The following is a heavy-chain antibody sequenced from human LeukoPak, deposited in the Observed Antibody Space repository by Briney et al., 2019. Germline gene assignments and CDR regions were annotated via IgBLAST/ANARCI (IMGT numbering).Heavy chain of an antibody. J-gene: IGHJ5*02. CDR3: ATDRNWFDP. CDR2: LKSRSQGGTA. CDR1: GFTFSSYW. V-gene: IGHV3-15*01. Sequence: GGSLRLSCAASGFTFSSYWMSWVRQAPGKGLEWVGRLKSRSQGGTADYAAPVKGRFTISRDDSKNTLYLQMNSLKIEDTGVYHCATDRNWFDPWGQGTLVTVSS.